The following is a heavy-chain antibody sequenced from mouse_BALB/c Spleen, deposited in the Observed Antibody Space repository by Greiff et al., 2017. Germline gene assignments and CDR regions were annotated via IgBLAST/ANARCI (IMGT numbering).Heavy chain of an antibody. CDR2: ISSGSSTI. CDR1: GFTFSSFG. CDR3: ARWNYYGSSYYFDY. Sequence: EVMLVESGGGLVQPGGSRKLSCAASGFTFSSFGMHWVRQAPEKGLEWVAYISSGSSTIYYADTVKGRFTISRDNPKNTLFLRMTSLRSEDTAMYYCARWNYYGSSYYFDYWGQGTTLTVSS. J-gene: IGHJ2*01. D-gene: IGHD1-1*01. V-gene: IGHV5-17*02.